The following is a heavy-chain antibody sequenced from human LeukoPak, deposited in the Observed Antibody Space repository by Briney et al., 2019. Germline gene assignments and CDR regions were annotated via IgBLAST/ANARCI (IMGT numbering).Heavy chain of an antibody. Sequence: SQSQSLTCAVYGGSFSRYYWIWIRQPPGQGREGMGEINHSGSTNYNPSLKSRVTISVDTSKNQFSLKLSSVAAADTAVYYCARAHCSSTSCYRTFDPWGQGTLVTVSS. CDR2: INHSGST. CDR3: ARAHCSSTSCYRTFDP. CDR1: GGSFSRYY. D-gene: IGHD2-2*01. V-gene: IGHV4-34*01. J-gene: IGHJ5*02.